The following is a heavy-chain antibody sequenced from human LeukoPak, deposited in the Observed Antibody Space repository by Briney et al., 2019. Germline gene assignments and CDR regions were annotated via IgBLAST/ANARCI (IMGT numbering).Heavy chain of an antibody. J-gene: IGHJ5*02. Sequence: GGSLRLSCAASGFTFSSYAMSWVRQAPGKGLEWVSAISGSGGSTYYADSVKGRFTISRDNAKKSLYLQMNSLRAEDTAVYYCARGRSSSWYQSYNWFDPWGQGTLVTVSS. CDR2: ISGSGGST. CDR3: ARGRSSSWYQSYNWFDP. CDR1: GFTFSSYA. V-gene: IGHV3-23*01. D-gene: IGHD6-13*01.